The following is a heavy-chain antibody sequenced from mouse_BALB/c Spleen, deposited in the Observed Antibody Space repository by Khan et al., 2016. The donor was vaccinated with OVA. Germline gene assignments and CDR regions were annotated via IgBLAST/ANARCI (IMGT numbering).Heavy chain of an antibody. Sequence: VQLVESGGELARPGASVKLSCKASGYTFTDYNINWVKQRTGQGLEWIGEIYPGSGNTYYNEKFKGKATLTADKSSSTAYMQLSSLTSEDSAVYCCAREWGAWFPYWGQGTLVTVSA. CDR2: IYPGSGNT. V-gene: IGHV1-77*01. CDR1: GYTFTDYN. CDR3: AREWGAWFPY. J-gene: IGHJ3*01.